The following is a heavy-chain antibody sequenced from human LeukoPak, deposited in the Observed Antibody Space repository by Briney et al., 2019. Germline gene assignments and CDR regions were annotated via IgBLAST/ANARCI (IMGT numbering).Heavy chain of an antibody. CDR2: IYSGGST. CDR1: GFTVSSDY. Sequence: GGSLRLSCAASGFTVSSDYMSWVRQAPGKGLEWVSVIYSGGSTYYADSVKGRFTISRDNSKNTLYLQMNSLRAEDTAVYYCARSTLWFGADYWGQGTLVTVSS. D-gene: IGHD3-10*01. J-gene: IGHJ4*02. V-gene: IGHV3-53*01. CDR3: ARSTLWFGADY.